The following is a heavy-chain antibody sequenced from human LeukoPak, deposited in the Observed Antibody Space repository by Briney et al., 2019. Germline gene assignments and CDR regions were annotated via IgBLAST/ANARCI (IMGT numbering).Heavy chain of an antibody. J-gene: IGHJ4*02. CDR1: GGSISTYY. CDR2: IYYSGST. V-gene: IGHV4-59*01. D-gene: IGHD1-26*01. Sequence: SETLSLTCTVSGGSISTYYWSWVRQPPGRGLEWIGYIYYSGSTNYNPSLKSRVTISVDTSKNQFSLKLSSVTAADTAVYYCARVGSYNFDYWGQGTLVTVSS. CDR3: ARVGSYNFDY.